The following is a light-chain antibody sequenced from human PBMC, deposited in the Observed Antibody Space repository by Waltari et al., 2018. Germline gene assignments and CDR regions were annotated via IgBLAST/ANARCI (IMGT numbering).Light chain of an antibody. CDR3: MQNIQLPT. Sequence: EIVMTQAPLSLSVTPGQPASMPCKSSQSLLHSDGRARLYWYLQKPGQSPQLLISEVSNRFSGVTERFSGSGSGTDFTLKISRVEAEDVGVYFCMQNIQLPTFGQGTKVEIE. V-gene: IGKV2D-29*02. CDR2: EVS. J-gene: IGKJ1*01. CDR1: QSLLHSDGRAR.